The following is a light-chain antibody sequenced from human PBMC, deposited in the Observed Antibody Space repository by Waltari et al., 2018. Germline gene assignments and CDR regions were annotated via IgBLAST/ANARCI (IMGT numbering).Light chain of an antibody. V-gene: IGLV1-47*01. J-gene: IGLJ3*02. CDR1: SSNIGSNY. CDR3: ATWDDRLSGPGV. CDR2: RNN. Sequence: QSVLTQPPSASGTPGQRVTISCSGSSSNIGSNYGHWDQQLPGTAPKLLIYRNNQRPSGVPDRFSGSKAGTSASLAVSGLRSEDEADYYFATWDDRLSGPGVFGGGTKLTVL.